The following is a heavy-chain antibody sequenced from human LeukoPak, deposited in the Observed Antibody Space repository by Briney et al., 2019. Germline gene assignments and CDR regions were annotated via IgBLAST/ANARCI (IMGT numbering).Heavy chain of an antibody. Sequence: PGGSLRLSCAASGFTFSSYWMSWVRQAPGKGLEWVANIKQDGSEKYYVDSVKGRFTISRDNAKNSLYLQMNSLRAEDTAVYYCARDPCSGGSCYSGHYYYYYMDVWGKGTTVTVSS. CDR3: ARDPCSGGSCYSGHYYYYYMDV. D-gene: IGHD2-15*01. V-gene: IGHV3-7*01. CDR1: GFTFSSYW. J-gene: IGHJ6*03. CDR2: IKQDGSEK.